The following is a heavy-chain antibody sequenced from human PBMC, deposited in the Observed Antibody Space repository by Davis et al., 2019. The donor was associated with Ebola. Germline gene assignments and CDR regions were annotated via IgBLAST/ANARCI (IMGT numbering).Heavy chain of an antibody. J-gene: IGHJ4*02. Sequence: GGSLRLSCAASGFTFSSYGMHWVRQAPGKGLEWVAVISYNGVNKNCADSVKGRFTVSRDNSKNTLYLEMNSLRVEDTAVYYCAREYLSGYSYGPKYYFDYWGQGTLVTVSS. CDR1: GFTFSSYG. CDR3: AREYLSGYSYGPKYYFDY. D-gene: IGHD5-18*01. V-gene: IGHV3-30*19. CDR2: ISYNGVNK.